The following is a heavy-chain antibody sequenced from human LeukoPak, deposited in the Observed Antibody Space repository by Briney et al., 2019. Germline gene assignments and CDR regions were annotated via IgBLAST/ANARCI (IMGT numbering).Heavy chain of an antibody. CDR1: GFTFSSYW. CDR2: INNDESST. J-gene: IGHJ4*02. Sequence: GGSLRLSCAASGFTFSSYWMHWVRQAPGKGLVWVSRINNDESSTSFADSVKGRFTISRDNAKNTLYLQMNSLRVEDTAVYYCARDLEGRDYYDSSGYWGQGTLVTVSS. CDR3: ARDLEGRDYYDSSGY. D-gene: IGHD3-22*01. V-gene: IGHV3-74*01.